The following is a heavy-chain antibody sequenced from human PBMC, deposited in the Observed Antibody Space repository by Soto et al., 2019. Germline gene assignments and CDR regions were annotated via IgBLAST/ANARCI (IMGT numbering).Heavy chain of an antibody. CDR3: ARHWSGLYGDYLPYYFDY. CDR1: GGSISSSSYY. Sequence: QLQLQESGPGLVKTSETLSLTCTVSGGSISSSSYYWGWIRQPPGKGLEWIGSIYYSGSTYYNPSLKCRLPISLDTSKNQFSLKLSSVTAADTAVYYCARHWSGLYGDYLPYYFDYWGQGTLVSVSS. V-gene: IGHV4-39*01. CDR2: IYYSGST. J-gene: IGHJ4*02. D-gene: IGHD4-17*01.